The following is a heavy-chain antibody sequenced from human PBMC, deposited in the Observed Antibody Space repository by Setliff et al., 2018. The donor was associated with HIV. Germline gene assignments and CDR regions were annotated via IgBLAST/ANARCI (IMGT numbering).Heavy chain of an antibody. Sequence: PSETLSLTCAVSGYSITSGYSWGWIRQSPGKGLEWIGNAYHSGRTYYNPSLKSRVAMSIDTSKNQLSLRLNSVTAADTAMYYCVHSLLGAPMVDYWGQGTLVTVSS. J-gene: IGHJ4*02. CDR2: AYHSGRT. CDR1: GYSITSGYS. CDR3: VHSLLGAPMVDY. D-gene: IGHD3-16*01. V-gene: IGHV4-38-2*01.